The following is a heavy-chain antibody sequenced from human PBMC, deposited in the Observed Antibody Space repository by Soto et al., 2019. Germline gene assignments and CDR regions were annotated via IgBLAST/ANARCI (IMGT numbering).Heavy chain of an antibody. J-gene: IGHJ6*02. CDR1: GGSISSYY. V-gene: IGHV4-59*01. Sequence: PSETLSLTCTVSGGSISSYYWSWIRQPPGKGLEWIGYIYYSGSTNYNPSLKSRVTISVDTSKNQFSLKLSSVTAADTAVYYCARARITIFGVVSYGMDVWGQGTTVTIS. CDR3: ARARITIFGVVSYGMDV. D-gene: IGHD3-3*01. CDR2: IYYSGST.